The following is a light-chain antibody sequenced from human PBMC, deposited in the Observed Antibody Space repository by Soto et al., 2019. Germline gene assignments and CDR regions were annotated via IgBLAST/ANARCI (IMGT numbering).Light chain of an antibody. CDR3: QHYNNWPRT. V-gene: IGKV3-15*01. CDR1: QSVSNN. CDR2: DAS. Sequence: EILMTQSPATLSVSPGERATLSCRASQSVSNNLAWYQQKPGQAPRLLIQDASTRATGIPARFSGSGSGTEFTLTINSLQSEDFAVYYCQHYNNWPRTFGQGTKVEI. J-gene: IGKJ1*01.